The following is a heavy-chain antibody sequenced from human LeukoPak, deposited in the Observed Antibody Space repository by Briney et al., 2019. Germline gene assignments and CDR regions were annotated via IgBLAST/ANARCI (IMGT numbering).Heavy chain of an antibody. CDR3: ARVIVFMSTGPHLDY. V-gene: IGHV3-74*01. CDR2: INGDGSSI. CDR1: GFSSNSYW. D-gene: IGHD3-16*01. J-gene: IGHJ4*02. Sequence: GGSLRLSCAASGFSSNSYWMHWARQAPGKGLVWVARINGDGSSINYADSVKGRFTISRDNSENTLYQQMNSLRAEDTAVYYCARVIVFMSTGPHLDYWGQGTLAIVSS.